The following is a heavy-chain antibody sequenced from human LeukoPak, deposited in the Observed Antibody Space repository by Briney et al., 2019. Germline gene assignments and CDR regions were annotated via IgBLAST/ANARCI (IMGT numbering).Heavy chain of an antibody. V-gene: IGHV1-2*02. CDR3: ARGGIVVVPAAIRERTQVDY. CDR1: GYTFTGYY. Sequence: ASVKVSCKASGYTFTGYYMHWVRQAPGQGLEWMGWINPNSGGTNYAQKFQGRVTMTRDTSISTAYMELSRLRSDDTAVYYCARGGIVVVPAAIRERTQVDYWGQGTLVTVSS. D-gene: IGHD2-2*02. J-gene: IGHJ4*02. CDR2: INPNSGGT.